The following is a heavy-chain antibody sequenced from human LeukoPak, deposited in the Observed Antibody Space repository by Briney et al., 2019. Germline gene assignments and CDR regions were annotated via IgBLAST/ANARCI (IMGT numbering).Heavy chain of an antibody. CDR1: GFTFSSYD. V-gene: IGHV3-48*03. Sequence: GGSLRVSCAVSGFTFSSYDMYWVRQAPGKGLEWVSYISSSGNTIYYADSVKGRFTISRDNAKNSLYLQMNSLRAEDTAVYYCARVFLVGSFDCWGEGGLVTVSS. J-gene: IGHJ4*02. D-gene: IGHD3-3*01. CDR3: ARVFLVGSFDC. CDR2: ISSSGNTI.